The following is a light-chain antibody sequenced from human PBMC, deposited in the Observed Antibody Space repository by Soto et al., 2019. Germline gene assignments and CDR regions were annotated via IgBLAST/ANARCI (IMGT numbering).Light chain of an antibody. CDR1: GCNIASNT. CDR2: SND. V-gene: IGLV1-44*01. CDR3: ASWDDSLNGHV. J-gene: IGLJ1*01. Sequence: QSALTQPPSASGTPGQRVTFSCSLIGCNIASNTVNWYQQLPGTAPKLLIYSNDQRPSGVPDRFSASKSGTSASLAISGLQSEDEADYYCASWDDSLNGHVFGTGTKVTVL.